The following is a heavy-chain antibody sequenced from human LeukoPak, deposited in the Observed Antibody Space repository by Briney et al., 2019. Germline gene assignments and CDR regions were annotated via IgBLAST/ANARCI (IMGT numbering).Heavy chain of an antibody. CDR1: GFTFSSYS. CDR3: AREGQISYIYGENWFDP. V-gene: IGHV3-21*04. J-gene: IGHJ5*02. D-gene: IGHD5-18*01. Sequence: PGGSLRLSCAASGFTFSSYSMNWVRQAPGKGLEWVSSISSSSSYIYYADSVKGRFTISRDNAKNSLYLQMNSLRAEDTALYYCAREGQISYIYGENWFDPWGQGTLVTVSS. CDR2: ISSSSSYI.